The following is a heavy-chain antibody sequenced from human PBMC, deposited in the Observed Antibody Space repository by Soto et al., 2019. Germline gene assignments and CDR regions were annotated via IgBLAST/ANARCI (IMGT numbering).Heavy chain of an antibody. CDR1: GFTFNSFG. V-gene: IGHV3-33*01. J-gene: IGHJ6*02. Sequence: QVQLVESGGGVVQPGTSLRLSCEASGFTFNSFGMHWVRQAPGKGLEWVAMIWHDGTNRYYVDSVKGRFTISRDNSKETLYLQMNNLRAEDTAVYYCARTGLQIIQATSYYYGLDVWGQGTTVTVSS. D-gene: IGHD3-3*01. CDR2: IWHDGTNR. CDR3: ARTGLQIIQATSYYYGLDV.